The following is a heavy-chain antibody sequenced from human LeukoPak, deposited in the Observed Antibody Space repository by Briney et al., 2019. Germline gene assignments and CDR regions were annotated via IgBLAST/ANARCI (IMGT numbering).Heavy chain of an antibody. D-gene: IGHD1-26*01. CDR3: TTTSGSYWIDY. CDR2: IKSKTDGGTT. Sequence: GGSLRLSCAASGFTFSSYWMSWVRQAPGRGLEWVGRIKSKTDGGTTDYAAPVKGRFTISRDDSKNTLYLQMNSLKTEDTAVYYCTTTSGSYWIDYWGQGTLVTVSS. V-gene: IGHV3-15*01. J-gene: IGHJ4*02. CDR1: GFTFSSYW.